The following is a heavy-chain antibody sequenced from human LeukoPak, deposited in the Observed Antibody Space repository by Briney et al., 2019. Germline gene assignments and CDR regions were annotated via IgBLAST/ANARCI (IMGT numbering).Heavy chain of an antibody. CDR1: GFTFSSYG. D-gene: IGHD1-26*01. V-gene: IGHV3-33*01. CDR3: ASGEAWLMGATEFDY. CDR2: IWYDGSNK. Sequence: PGGSLRLSCAASGFTFSSYGMHWVRQAPGKGLEWVAVIWYDGSNKYYADSVKGLFTISRDNSKNTLYLQMNSLRAEDTAVYYCASGEAWLMGATEFDYWGQGTLVTVSS. J-gene: IGHJ4*02.